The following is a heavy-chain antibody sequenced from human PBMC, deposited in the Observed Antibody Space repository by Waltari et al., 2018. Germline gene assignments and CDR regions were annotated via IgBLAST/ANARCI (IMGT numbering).Heavy chain of an antibody. CDR3: ANVVQLWYFDY. J-gene: IGHJ4*02. D-gene: IGHD5-18*01. V-gene: IGHV3-23*04. Sequence: EVQLVESGGGLVQPGGSLSLSCDAYGFTFSTYATSWVRQAPGKGLEWVSAISGSGGSTYYADAVKGRFTISRDNSKNTLYLQMNSLRAEDTAVYYCANVVQLWYFDYWGQGTLVTVSS. CDR2: ISGSGGST. CDR1: GFTFSTYA.